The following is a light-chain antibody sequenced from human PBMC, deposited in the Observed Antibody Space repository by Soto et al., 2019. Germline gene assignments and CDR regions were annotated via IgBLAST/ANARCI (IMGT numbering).Light chain of an antibody. CDR3: QQYDNLPLT. CDR2: DAS. CDR1: QAIITY. Sequence: DIQLTQSPSSLSASVGDRVTITCQASQAIITYLNWFQQRPGKAPKLLIYDASHLETGVTSRFSGSGSGTAFTLTISSLQPEDVGTYYCQQYDNLPLTFGGGTKVEV. V-gene: IGKV1-33*01. J-gene: IGKJ4*01.